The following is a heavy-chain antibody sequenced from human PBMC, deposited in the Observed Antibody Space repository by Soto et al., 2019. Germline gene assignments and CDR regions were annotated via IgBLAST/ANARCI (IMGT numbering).Heavy chain of an antibody. CDR1: GGSISSYY. CDR2: IYYSGST. Sequence: PSETLSLTCTVSGGSISSYYWSWIRQPPGKGLEWIGYIYYSGSTNYNPSLKSRVTISVDTSKNQFSLKLSSVTAADTAVYYCARDQRRPQPAAISPVGSMDVWGKGTTVTLSS. D-gene: IGHD2-2*01. V-gene: IGHV4-59*01. CDR3: ARDQRRPQPAAISPVGSMDV. J-gene: IGHJ6*03.